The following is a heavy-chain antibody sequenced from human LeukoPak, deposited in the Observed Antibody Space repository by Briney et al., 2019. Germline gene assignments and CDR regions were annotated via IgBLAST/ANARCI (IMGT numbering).Heavy chain of an antibody. CDR2: ISYDGSNK. CDR3: ARFTGFDWLSLDY. D-gene: IGHD3-9*01. CDR1: GFTFSSYA. Sequence: GGSLRLSCAASGFTFSSYAMQWVRQAPGKGLEWVAVISYDGSNKYYADSVKGRFTISRDNSKNTLYLQMNSLRAEDTAVYYCARFTGFDWLSLDYWGQGTLVTVSS. J-gene: IGHJ4*02. V-gene: IGHV3-30*01.